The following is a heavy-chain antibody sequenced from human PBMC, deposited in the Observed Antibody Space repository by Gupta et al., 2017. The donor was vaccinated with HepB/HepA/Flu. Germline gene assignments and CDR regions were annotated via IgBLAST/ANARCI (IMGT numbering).Heavy chain of an antibody. CDR2: IYSRSDGGAT. J-gene: IGHJ1*01. V-gene: IGHV3-15*01. Sequence: DVQLVESGGGFAEPGGSLRLSCAASGFTFKDTWMSWVRQAPGRELEWLGRIYSRSDGGATDYVAPVKGRFTISRDDSKSTVYLQMDSLKTEDTAVYYCTTDPRHWGQGTLVTVSS. CDR3: TTDPRH. CDR1: GFTFKDTW.